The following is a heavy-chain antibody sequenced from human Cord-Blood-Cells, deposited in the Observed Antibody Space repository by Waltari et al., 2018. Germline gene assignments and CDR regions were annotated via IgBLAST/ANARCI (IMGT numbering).Heavy chain of an antibody. CDR2: IYYSGST. Sequence: QLQLQESGPGLVKPSETLSLTCTVSGGSISSSSYYWGWIRQPPGKGLGWIGSIYYSGSTYYNPSLKSRVTISVDTSKNQFSLKLSSVTAADTAVYYCARYGSGSSYYYYYGMDVWGQGTTVTVSS. CDR1: GGSISSSSYY. V-gene: IGHV4-39*01. D-gene: IGHD3-10*01. J-gene: IGHJ6*02. CDR3: ARYGSGSSYYYYYGMDV.